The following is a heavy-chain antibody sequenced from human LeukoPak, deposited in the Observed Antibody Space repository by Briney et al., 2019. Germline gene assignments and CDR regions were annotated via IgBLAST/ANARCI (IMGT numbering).Heavy chain of an antibody. CDR3: ARGGYNLLWGDY. Sequence: ASVKVSFTASGYTFTVYYMHWVRQAPGQGLEWMGCIYPNSGGTNYAQKFEGRVTMTRDTSISTAYMELSRLRSDDTAVYYCARGGYNLLWGDYWGQGTLVTVSS. J-gene: IGHJ4*02. V-gene: IGHV1-2*02. CDR1: GYTFTVYY. CDR2: IYPNSGGT. D-gene: IGHD1-1*01.